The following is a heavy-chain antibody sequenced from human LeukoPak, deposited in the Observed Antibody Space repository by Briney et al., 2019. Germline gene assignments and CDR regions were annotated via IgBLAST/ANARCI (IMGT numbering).Heavy chain of an antibody. CDR2: IYYSGST. D-gene: IGHD3-22*01. CDR3: ARHWNADYYDGGGTCYFDY. J-gene: IGHJ4*02. Sequence: SETLSLTSTVSGGSISSYYWSWIRQPPGKGLEWIGYIYYSGSTNYNPSLKSRVTISVDTSKNQFSLKLSSVTAADTAVYYCARHWNADYYDGGGTCYFDYSGQGTLVTVSS. V-gene: IGHV4-59*08. CDR1: GGSISSYY.